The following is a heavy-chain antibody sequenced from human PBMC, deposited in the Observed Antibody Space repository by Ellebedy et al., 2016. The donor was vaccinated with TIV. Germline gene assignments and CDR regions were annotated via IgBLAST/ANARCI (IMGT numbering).Heavy chain of an antibody. CDR1: GFTFRHYW. J-gene: IGHJ4*02. Sequence: GESLKISXAGSGFTFRHYWMHWVRQAPGKGLVWLSRINSDGSVTIYADSVKGRFTISRDNVEDTLYLHMNNLRDEDTGVYFCARDATIGAAGKLWDYWGQGTLVTVSS. D-gene: IGHD6-13*01. V-gene: IGHV3-74*01. CDR3: ARDATIGAAGKLWDY. CDR2: INSDGSVT.